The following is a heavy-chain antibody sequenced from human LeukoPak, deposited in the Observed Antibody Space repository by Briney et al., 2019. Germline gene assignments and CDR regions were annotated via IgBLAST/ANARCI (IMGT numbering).Heavy chain of an antibody. D-gene: IGHD2-2*01. J-gene: IGHJ4*02. CDR3: ASAKPYCSSTSCYFGYFDY. CDR1: GFTVSSNY. V-gene: IGHV3-53*01. CDR2: IYSGGST. Sequence: PGGSLRLSCAASGFTVSSNYMSWVRQAPGKGLEWVSVIYSGGSTYYADSVKGRFTISRDNSKNTLYLQMNSLRAEDTAVYYCASAKPYCSSTSCYFGYFDYWGQGTLVTVSS.